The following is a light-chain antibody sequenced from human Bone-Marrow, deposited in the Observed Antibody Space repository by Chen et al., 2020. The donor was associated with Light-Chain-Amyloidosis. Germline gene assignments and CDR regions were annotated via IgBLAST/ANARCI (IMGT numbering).Light chain of an antibody. V-gene: IGLV2-14*01. CDR1: SSVVGAYNY. Sequence: QSARTQPASLSGSPGQSITISCTGTSSVVGAYNYVSWYQQYPGKAPKLMIYDVSNRPSGVSNRFSASKSGNTASLTISGLQAEDEADYYCSSYTSSSTGSWVFGGGTKLTVL. CDR2: DVS. J-gene: IGLJ3*02. CDR3: SSYTSSSTGSWV.